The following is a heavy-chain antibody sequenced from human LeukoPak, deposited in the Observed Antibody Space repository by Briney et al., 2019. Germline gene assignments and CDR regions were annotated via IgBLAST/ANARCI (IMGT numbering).Heavy chain of an antibody. D-gene: IGHD1-26*01. V-gene: IGHV1-46*01. J-gene: IGHJ4*02. CDR3: ARGGVGATPFDY. CDR1: GYTFTDYY. Sequence: VSVKVPCKASGYTFTDYYMHWVRQAPGQGLARMGIIDPSGGSTNYAQKFQGRVTMTRDTSTSTVYMELSSLRSDDTDVYYCARGGVGATPFDYWGQGTLVTVS. CDR2: IDPSGGST.